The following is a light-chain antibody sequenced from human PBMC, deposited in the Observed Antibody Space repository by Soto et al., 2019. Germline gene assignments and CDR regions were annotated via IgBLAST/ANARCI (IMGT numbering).Light chain of an antibody. CDR3: KKYNSAPRT. CDR1: QGISNY. CDR2: AAS. J-gene: IGKJ1*01. V-gene: IGKV1-27*01. Sequence: DIQMTQSPSSLSASVGDRVTITFRSSQGISNYLAWYQQKPGKVPKLLIYAASTLQSGVPSRFSGSGSGTDFTLTISSLQPEDVATYYCKKYNSAPRTFGQGTRWIS.